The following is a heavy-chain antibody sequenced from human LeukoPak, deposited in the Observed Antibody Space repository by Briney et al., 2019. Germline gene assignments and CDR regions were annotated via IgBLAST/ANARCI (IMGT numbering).Heavy chain of an antibody. CDR2: INDSGSA. CDR3: ARGGWELPEGYFDY. Sequence: SETLSLTCAVYGGSFSNYYWSWIRQSPGKGLEWIGEINDSGSANYKLSLKSRVTISIDTSKNQFSLRLNSVTAADTAVYYCARGGWELPEGYFDYWGQGSLVAVSS. J-gene: IGHJ4*02. V-gene: IGHV4-34*01. CDR1: GGSFSNYY. D-gene: IGHD4-23*01.